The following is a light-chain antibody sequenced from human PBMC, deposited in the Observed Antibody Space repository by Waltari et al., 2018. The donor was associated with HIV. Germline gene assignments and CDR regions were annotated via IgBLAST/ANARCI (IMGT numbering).Light chain of an antibody. V-gene: IGLV9-49*01. Sequence: QPVLTQPPSASASLRASVTLTCTLSRAYSLYILDSSQQSPGKGTRCVMRVGTSGIVGTKGNGIPDRFSVLGSGLNRYRNIKRIQEEDEGDYHCGAEHGSGSNFVYVFGPGTKVIVL. CDR3: GAEHGSGSNFVYV. CDR1: RAYSLYI. J-gene: IGLJ1*01. CDR2: VGTSGIVG.